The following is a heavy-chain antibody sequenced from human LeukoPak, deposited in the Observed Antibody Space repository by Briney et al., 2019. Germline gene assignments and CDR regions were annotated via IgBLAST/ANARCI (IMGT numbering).Heavy chain of an antibody. D-gene: IGHD3-10*02. J-gene: IGHJ6*04. V-gene: IGHV3-11*04. CDR1: GFIVSSHY. CDR2: ISSSGSTI. CDR3: AELGITMIGGV. Sequence: PEGSLRLSCAVSGFIVSSHYMSWVRQAPGKGLEWVSYISSSGSTIYYADSVKGRFTISRDNAKNSLYLQMNSLRAEDTAVYYCAELGITMIGGVRGKGTTVTISS.